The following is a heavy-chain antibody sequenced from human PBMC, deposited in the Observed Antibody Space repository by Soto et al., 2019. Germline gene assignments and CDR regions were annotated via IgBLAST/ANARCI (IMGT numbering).Heavy chain of an antibody. D-gene: IGHD2-15*01. V-gene: IGHV4-39*01. J-gene: IGHJ5*02. CDR3: ARKGCRGVICYCFDP. Sequence: PSETLSLTCTVSGGSISSSSYYWGWIRQPPGKGLEWIGSIYYSGSTYYNPSLKSRVTISVDTSKNQFSLKLSSVTAADTAVYYCARKGCRGVICYCFDPGGQGPRVTVS. CDR1: GGSISSSSYY. CDR2: IYYSGST.